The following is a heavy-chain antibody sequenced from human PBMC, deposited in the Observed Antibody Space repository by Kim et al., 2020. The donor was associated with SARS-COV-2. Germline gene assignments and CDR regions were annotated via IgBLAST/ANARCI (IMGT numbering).Heavy chain of an antibody. D-gene: IGHD6-6*01. V-gene: IGHV4-59*08. CDR3: ARYGVGYSSSSVGLRDYFDY. Sequence: SETLSLTCTVSGGSISSYYWSWIRQPPGKGLEWIGYIYYSGSTNYNPSLKSRVTISVDTSKNQFSLKLSSVTAADTAVYYCARYGVGYSSSSVGLRDYFDYWGQGTLVTVSS. CDR1: GGSISSYY. CDR2: IYYSGST. J-gene: IGHJ4*02.